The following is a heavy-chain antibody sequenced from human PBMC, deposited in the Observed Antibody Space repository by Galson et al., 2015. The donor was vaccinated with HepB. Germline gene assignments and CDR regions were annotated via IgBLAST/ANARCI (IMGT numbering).Heavy chain of an antibody. V-gene: IGHV6-1*01. D-gene: IGHD3-10*01. CDR3: ARISRFRDHYPYYYYYYMDV. CDR1: GDSVSSNSAA. CDR2: TYYRSKWYN. J-gene: IGHJ6*03. Sequence: CAISGDSVSSNSAAWNWIRQSPSRGLEWLGRTYYRSKWYNDYAVSVKSRITINPDTSKNQFSLQLNSVTPEDTAVYYCARISRFRDHYPYYYYYYMDVWGKGTTVTVSS.